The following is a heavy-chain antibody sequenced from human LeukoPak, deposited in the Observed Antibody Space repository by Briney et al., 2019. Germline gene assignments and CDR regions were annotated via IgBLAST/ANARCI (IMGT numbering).Heavy chain of an antibody. CDR1: GGSFSGHY. J-gene: IGHJ4*02. CDR2: INHSGST. CDR3: ASGQYYDLWSGYYVD. D-gene: IGHD3-3*01. Sequence: SETLSLTCAVYGGSFSGHYWSWIRQPPGKGLEWIGEINHSGSTNQNPSLESRVTISVDTSKNHFSLKLSSVTAADTAVYYCASGQYYDLWSGYYVDWGQGTLVTVSA. V-gene: IGHV4-34*01.